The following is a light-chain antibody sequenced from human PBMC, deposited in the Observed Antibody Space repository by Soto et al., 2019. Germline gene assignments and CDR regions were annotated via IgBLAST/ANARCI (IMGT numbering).Light chain of an antibody. CDR3: QQYNNWPRT. CDR1: QSVSSN. Sequence: EIVMTQSPATLSVSPGERATLSCRASQSVSSNLAWYQQKPGQAPRLLIYGASTRATGIPDRFSGSGSGTEFTLTISRLQSEDFAVYYCQQYNNWPRTFGQGTKLEIK. V-gene: IGKV3-15*01. J-gene: IGKJ2*01. CDR2: GAS.